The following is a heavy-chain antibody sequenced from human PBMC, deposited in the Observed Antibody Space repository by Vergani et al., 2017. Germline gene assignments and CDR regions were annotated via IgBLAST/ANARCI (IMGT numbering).Heavy chain of an antibody. V-gene: IGHV3-48*01. CDR1: GFAFSSYI. Sequence: QLVESGGGWVQPGGSLRLSCVVSGFAFSSYILNWVRQAPGNGLEWVSFVSTGTKSQSYAESVKGRFTISRDSAKNSLYLQMDSLRAEDTAVYYCAREYSSTSGRAFDFWGQGTKVTVSS. CDR2: VSTGTKSQ. J-gene: IGHJ3*01. D-gene: IGHD2-2*01. CDR3: AREYSSTSGRAFDF.